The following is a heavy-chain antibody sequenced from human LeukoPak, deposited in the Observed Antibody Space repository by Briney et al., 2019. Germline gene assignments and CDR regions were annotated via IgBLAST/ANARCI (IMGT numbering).Heavy chain of an antibody. V-gene: IGHV3-30*18. CDR2: ISYDGSNK. CDR3: AKGEDSSGWHYFDY. CDR1: GFTFSSYG. Sequence: GGSLRLSCAASGFTFSSYGMHWVRQAPGKGLEWVAVISYDGSNKYYADSVKGRFTNSRDNSKNTLYLQMNSLRAEDTGVYYGAKGEDSSGWHYFDYWGQGTLVTVSS. J-gene: IGHJ4*02. D-gene: IGHD6-19*01.